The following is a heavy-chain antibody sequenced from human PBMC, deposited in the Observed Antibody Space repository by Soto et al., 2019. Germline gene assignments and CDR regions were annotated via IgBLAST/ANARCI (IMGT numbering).Heavy chain of an antibody. CDR3: ARQQWLYYYYGMDV. V-gene: IGHV1-18*01. J-gene: IGHJ6*02. D-gene: IGHD6-19*01. CDR2: ISAYNGNT. CDR1: GYTFTTYG. Sequence: QVQLVQSGAEVKKPGASVKVSCKASGYTFTTYGISWVRQAPGQGLEWMGWISAYNGNTNYAQKIQGRVTMTTDTSTSTAYMELRNLRSDDTAVYYRARQQWLYYYYGMDVWGQGTTVTVSS.